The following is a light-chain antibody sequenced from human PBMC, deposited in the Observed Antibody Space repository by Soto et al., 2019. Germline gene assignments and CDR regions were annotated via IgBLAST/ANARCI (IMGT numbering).Light chain of an antibody. J-gene: IGLJ2*01. V-gene: IGLV2-14*03. CDR2: DVS. CDR1: SSDVGAYNY. CDR3: NSFTTSSTLV. Sequence: QSALTQPASVSGSPGQSITISCTGTSSDVGAYNYVSWYQHHPGKAPKLMIFDVSNRPSGVSNRFSGSKSGNTASLTISGLQAEDAADYYCNSFTTSSTLVFGGGTQLTVL.